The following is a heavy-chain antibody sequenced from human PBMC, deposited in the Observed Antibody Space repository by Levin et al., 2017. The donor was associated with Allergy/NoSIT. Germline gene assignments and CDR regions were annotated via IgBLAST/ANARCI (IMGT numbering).Heavy chain of an antibody. J-gene: IGHJ4*02. V-gene: IGHV3-23*01. D-gene: IGHD3-22*01. Sequence: GGSLRLSCAASGFTFSSYTMSWVRQAPGKGLEWVSGISSSGGSTYWSDSVKGRFTISRDNSKNTLYLQMNSLRAEDTAVYYCAKDLAEGYYYFDYWGQGTLVTVSS. CDR2: ISSSGGST. CDR3: AKDLAEGYYYFDY. CDR1: GFTFSSYT.